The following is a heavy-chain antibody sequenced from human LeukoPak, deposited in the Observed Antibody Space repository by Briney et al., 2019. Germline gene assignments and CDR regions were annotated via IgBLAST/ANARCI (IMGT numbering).Heavy chain of an antibody. D-gene: IGHD3-10*01. CDR3: AREYYYGSGTSPSDY. V-gene: IGHV1-69*13. CDR1: GGAFSSYA. CDR2: IIPIFGTA. J-gene: IGHJ4*02. Sequence: GASVKVSCKASGGAFSSYAISWVRQAPGQGLEWMGGIIPIFGTANYAQKFQGRVTITADESTSTAYMELSSLRSEDTAVYYCAREYYYGSGTSPSDYWGQGTLVTVSS.